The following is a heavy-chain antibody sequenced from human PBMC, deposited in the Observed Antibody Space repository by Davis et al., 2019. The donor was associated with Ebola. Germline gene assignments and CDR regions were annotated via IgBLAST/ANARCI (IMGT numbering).Heavy chain of an antibody. CDR2: IDFGGGAT. J-gene: IGHJ6*02. D-gene: IGHD7-27*01. CDR1: GFTFGDHW. Sequence: PGGSLRLSCAVSGFTFGDHWMSWVRQAPGKGPVWVSRIDFGGGATTYADSVKGRFTISRDNTNSMLYLQMNNLRVEDTAVYYCTKMGKYAMDVWGQGTTVTVSS. V-gene: IGHV3-74*01. CDR3: TKMGKYAMDV.